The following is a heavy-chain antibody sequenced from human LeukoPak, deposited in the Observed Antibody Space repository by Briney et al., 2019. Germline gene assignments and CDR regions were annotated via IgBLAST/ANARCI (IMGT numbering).Heavy chain of an antibody. CDR2: IYFTGNT. CDR3: ARQPSSTAAFDI. V-gene: IGHV4-59*08. D-gene: IGHD6-13*01. CDR1: GASINNYY. J-gene: IGHJ3*02. Sequence: SETLSLTCTVSGASINNYYWSWIRQPPGKGLEWIGYIYFTGNTNYNPSLNSRVTMSVDTSKSQFSSKSQFSLSLSSVTAADTAVYFCARQPSSTAAFDIWGQGTMVTVSS.